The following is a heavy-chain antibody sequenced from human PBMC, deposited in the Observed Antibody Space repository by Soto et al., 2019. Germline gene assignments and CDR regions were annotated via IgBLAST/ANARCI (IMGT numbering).Heavy chain of an antibody. CDR2: ISSSSSYI. CDR3: ARDLLPDPVASYYFDY. V-gene: IGHV3-21*01. J-gene: IGHJ4*02. CDR1: GFTFSSYS. Sequence: GGSLRLSCAASGFTFSSYSMNWVRQAPGKGLEWVSSISSSSSYIYYADSVKGRFTISRDNAKNSLYLQMNSLRAEDTAVYYCARDLLPDPVASYYFDYWGQGTLVTVSS. D-gene: IGHD1-26*01.